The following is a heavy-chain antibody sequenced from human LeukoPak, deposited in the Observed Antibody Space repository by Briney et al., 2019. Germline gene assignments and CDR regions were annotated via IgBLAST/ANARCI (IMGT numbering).Heavy chain of an antibody. CDR1: GFTFRSYA. D-gene: IGHD5-12*01. Sequence: GGFLRLSCAVSGFTFRSYAMNWVRQAPGKGLEWVAAITADGGSTHYTTSVKGRFIISRDTPKSTLSLQMNSLRAEDTAVYFCARVWLRDYMDVWGEGTTVSVSS. J-gene: IGHJ6*03. V-gene: IGHV3-23*01. CDR3: ARVWLRDYMDV. CDR2: ITADGGST.